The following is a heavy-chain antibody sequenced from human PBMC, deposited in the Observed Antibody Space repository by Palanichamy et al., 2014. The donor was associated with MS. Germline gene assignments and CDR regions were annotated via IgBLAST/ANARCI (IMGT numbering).Heavy chain of an antibody. CDR2: IYNAGIT. CDR1: GFTVNSNY. J-gene: IGHJ4*02. D-gene: IGHD5-24*01. CDR3: ARDVKRGDGNGFVFDY. V-gene: IGHV3-53*04. Sequence: EVQLVESGGGLVQPGGSLRLSCAASGFTVNSNYMTWVRQAPGKGLEWVSVIYNAGITYYADSVKGRFTISRHNSKNTLYLQMNSLRPDDTAVYYCARDVKRGDGNGFVFDYWGQGTLVTVSS.